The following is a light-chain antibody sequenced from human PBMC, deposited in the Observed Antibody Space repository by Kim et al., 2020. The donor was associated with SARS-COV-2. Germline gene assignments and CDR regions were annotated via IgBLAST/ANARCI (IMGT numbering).Light chain of an antibody. V-gene: IGKV3-11*01. Sequence: SLSPGERATLSCRASRGVSSYLAWYQQKPGQAPRLLIYDTFNRATGIPARFSGSGSGTDFTLTISSLEPEDFAVYYCHQRYNWPRTFGQGTKLEI. CDR1: RGVSSY. CDR2: DTF. J-gene: IGKJ2*02. CDR3: HQRYNWPRT.